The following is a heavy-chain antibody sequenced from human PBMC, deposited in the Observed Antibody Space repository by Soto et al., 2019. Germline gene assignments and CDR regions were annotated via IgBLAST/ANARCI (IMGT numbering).Heavy chain of an antibody. D-gene: IGHD3-10*01. V-gene: IGHV4-39*01. Sequence: SETLSLTCTVSGGSISSSSYYWGWIRQPPGKGLEWIGSIYYSGSTYYNPSLKSRVTISVDTSKNQFSLKLSSVTAADTAVYYCASALIYYYGSGSSLFNWFDPWGQGTLVT. J-gene: IGHJ5*02. CDR1: GGSISSSSYY. CDR2: IYYSGST. CDR3: ASALIYYYGSGSSLFNWFDP.